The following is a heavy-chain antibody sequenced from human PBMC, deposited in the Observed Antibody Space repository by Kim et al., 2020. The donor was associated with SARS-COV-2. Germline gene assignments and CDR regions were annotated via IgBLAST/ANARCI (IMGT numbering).Heavy chain of an antibody. CDR3: ARDSGLRTGGYPVFDS. V-gene: IGHV3-23*01. CDR2: IRDDAGST. D-gene: IGHD2-8*02. CDR1: GFTLGSYA. Sequence: GGSLRLSCAASGFTLGSYAMGWVRQAPGKGLEWVSLIRDDAGSTYYADSVTGRFSLSRDTSENTLHLHMSNLRAEDTALYYCARDSGLRTGGYPVFDSWG. J-gene: IGHJ5*01.